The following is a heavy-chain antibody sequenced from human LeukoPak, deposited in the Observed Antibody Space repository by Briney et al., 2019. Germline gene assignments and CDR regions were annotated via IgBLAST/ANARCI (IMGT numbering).Heavy chain of an antibody. D-gene: IGHD2-21*01. CDR3: AKDRAYPNDVFDV. Sequence: PGGSLRLSCAASGFTLSSYAMSWVRQGPGKGLEWVSAISVSGNTYHADSVKGRFTISRDSSKNTLYLQMNSLRAEDAALYYCAKDRAYPNDVFDVWGQGTMVTVS. J-gene: IGHJ3*01. CDR1: GFTLSSYA. CDR2: ISVSGNT. V-gene: IGHV3-23*01.